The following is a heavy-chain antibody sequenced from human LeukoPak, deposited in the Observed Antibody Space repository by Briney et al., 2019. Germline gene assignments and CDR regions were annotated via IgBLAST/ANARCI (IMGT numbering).Heavy chain of an antibody. CDR1: GGSISSSSYY. Sequence: PSETLSLTCTVSGGSISSSSYYWGWIRQPPGKGLEWIGSIYYSGSTYYNPSLKSRVTISVDTSKNQFSLKLSSVTAADTAVYYCARVRRITMVRGLPVTTYYFDYWGQGTLVTVSS. V-gene: IGHV4-39*07. CDR2: IYYSGST. J-gene: IGHJ4*02. D-gene: IGHD3-10*01. CDR3: ARVRRITMVRGLPVTTYYFDY.